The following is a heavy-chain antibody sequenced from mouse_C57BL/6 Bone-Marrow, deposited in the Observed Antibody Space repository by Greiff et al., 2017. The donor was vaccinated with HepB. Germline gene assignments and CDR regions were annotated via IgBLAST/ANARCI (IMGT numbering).Heavy chain of an antibody. J-gene: IGHJ2*01. V-gene: IGHV1-81*01. CDR1: GYTFTSYG. CDR3: ARDRYYYGSSNEVDY. Sequence: QVQLKESGAELARPGASVKLSCKASGYTFTSYGISWVKQRTGQGLEWIGEIYPRSGNTYYNEKFKGKAALTADKSSSTAYMELRSLTSEDSAVYFCARDRYYYGSSNEVDYWGQGTTLTVSS. D-gene: IGHD1-1*01. CDR2: IYPRSGNT.